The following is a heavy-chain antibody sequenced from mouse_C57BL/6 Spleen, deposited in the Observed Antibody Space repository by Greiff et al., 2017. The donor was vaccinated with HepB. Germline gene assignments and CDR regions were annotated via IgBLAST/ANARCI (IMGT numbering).Heavy chain of an antibody. CDR2: IDPEDGDT. CDR1: GFNIKDYY. J-gene: IGHJ4*01. V-gene: IGHV14-1*01. CDR3: TTLKYYGSSYKSMDY. D-gene: IGHD1-1*01. Sequence: EVMLVESGAELVRPGASVKLSCTASGFNIKDYYMHWVKQRPEQGLEWIGRIDPEDGDTEYGPKFQGKATMTADTSPNTAYLQLSSLTSEDTAVYYWTTLKYYGSSYKSMDYWGQGTSAPVSS.